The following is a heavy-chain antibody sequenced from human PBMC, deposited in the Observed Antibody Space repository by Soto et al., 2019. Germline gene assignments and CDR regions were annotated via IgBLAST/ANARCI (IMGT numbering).Heavy chain of an antibody. CDR1: GGTFSSYA. CDR2: IIPIFGTA. D-gene: IGHD6-13*01. Sequence: SVKVSCKASGGTFSSYAISWVRQAPGQGLEWMGGIIPIFGTANYAQKFQGRVTITADESTSTAYMELSSLRSEDTAVYYCARGTGAAAALFYFDYWGQGTLITVSS. CDR3: ARGTGAAAALFYFDY. V-gene: IGHV1-69*13. J-gene: IGHJ4*02.